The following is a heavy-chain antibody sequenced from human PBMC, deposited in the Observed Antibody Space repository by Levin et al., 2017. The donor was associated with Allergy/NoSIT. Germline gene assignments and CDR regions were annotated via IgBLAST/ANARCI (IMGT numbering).Heavy chain of an antibody. J-gene: IGHJ4*02. CDR1: GFTFSSYS. D-gene: IGHD1-26*01. V-gene: IGHV3-48*02. CDR3: VRGIVGSISAS. Sequence: ETLSLTCAASGFTFSSYSMNWVRQAPGKGLEWVSYISSSSTTIYYADSVKGRFSISRDNAENSLYLQMNSLRDEDTALYYCVRGIVGSISASRGQGALVTVSS. CDR2: ISSSSTTI.